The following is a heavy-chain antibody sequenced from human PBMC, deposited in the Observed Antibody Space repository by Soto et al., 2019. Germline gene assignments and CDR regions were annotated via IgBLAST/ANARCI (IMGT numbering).Heavy chain of an antibody. CDR2: IKQDGSEK. CDR3: ARDRAAAGTAYYYYYMDV. CDR1: GFTFSSYW. J-gene: IGHJ6*03. D-gene: IGHD6-13*01. V-gene: IGHV3-7*01. Sequence: AGSLRLSCAASGFTFSSYWMSWVRQAPGKGLEWVANIKQDGSEKYYVDSVKGRFTISRDNAKNSLYLQMNSLRAEDTAVYYCARDRAAAGTAYYYYYMDVWGKGTTVTVSS.